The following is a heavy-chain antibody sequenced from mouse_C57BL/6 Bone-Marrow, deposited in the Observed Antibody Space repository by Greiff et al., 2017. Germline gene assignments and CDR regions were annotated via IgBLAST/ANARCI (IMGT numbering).Heavy chain of an antibody. CDR3: ARPYYSNYWYFNV. CDR2: IYPGSGST. D-gene: IGHD2-5*01. V-gene: IGHV1-55*01. J-gene: IGHJ1*03. Sequence: QVQLQQPGAELVKPGASVKMSCKASGYTFTSYWITWVKQRPGQGLEWIGDIYPGSGSTNYNEKFKSKATLTVDTPSSTAYMQLSSLTSEDSAVYYCARPYYSNYWYFNVGGTGTTVTVSS. CDR1: GYTFTSYW.